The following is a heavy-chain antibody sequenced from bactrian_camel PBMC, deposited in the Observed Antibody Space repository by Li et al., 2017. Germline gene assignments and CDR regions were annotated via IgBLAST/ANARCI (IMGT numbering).Heavy chain of an antibody. D-gene: IGHD6*01. CDR1: ADAYAYRYH. CDR3: AAVRYFGGNCPSDFRY. J-gene: IGHJ6*01. V-gene: IGHV3S53*01. Sequence: HVQLVESGGGLVQPGGSLRLTCSGSADAYAYRYHMGWFRQAPGKKREGVAAIDSAGTTSYADSVKGRFTISKDNAKNTLYLQMNSLKPVDTAMYYCAAVRYFGGNCPSDFRYWGQGTQVTVS. CDR2: IDSAGTT.